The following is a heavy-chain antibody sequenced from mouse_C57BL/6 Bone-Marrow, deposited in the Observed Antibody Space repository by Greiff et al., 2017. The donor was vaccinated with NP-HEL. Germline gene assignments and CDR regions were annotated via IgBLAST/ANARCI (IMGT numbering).Heavy chain of an antibody. D-gene: IGHD2-5*01. V-gene: IGHV1-26*01. CDR1: GYTFTDYY. CDR2: INPNNGGT. CDR3: AREKYSNYVGWYFDV. J-gene: IGHJ1*03. Sequence: EVQLQQSGPELVKPGASVKISCKASGYTFTDYYMNWVKQSHGKSLEWIGDINPNNGGTSYNQKFKGKATLTVDKSSSTAYMELRSLTSEDSAVYYCAREKYSNYVGWYFDVWGTGTTVTVSS.